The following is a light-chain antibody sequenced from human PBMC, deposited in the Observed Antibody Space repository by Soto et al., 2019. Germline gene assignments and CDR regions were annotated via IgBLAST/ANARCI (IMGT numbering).Light chain of an antibody. Sequence: QSVLTQPASVSGSPGQSITISCSGTSSNIGGYNVVSWYQQHPGKAPKVIVYEGIKRPSGVSDRFSGSTSCSPASLTISGLQAEDEAEYYCCSSVGATTYVFGSGTKVTVL. CDR2: EGI. CDR3: CSSVGATTYV. V-gene: IGLV2-23*01. J-gene: IGLJ1*01. CDR1: SSNIGGYNV.